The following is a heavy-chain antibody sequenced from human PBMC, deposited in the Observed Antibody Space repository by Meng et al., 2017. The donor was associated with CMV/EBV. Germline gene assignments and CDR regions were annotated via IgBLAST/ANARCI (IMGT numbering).Heavy chain of an antibody. J-gene: IGHJ4*02. CDR1: SYS. Sequence: SYSMNWVGQAPGKGLEWVSSISSSSSYIYYADSVKGRFTISRDNAKNSLYLQMNSLRAEDTAVYYCARTGHTLLTIFGVVIIKDFDYWGQGTLVTVSS. CDR3: ARTGHTLLTIFGVVIIKDFDY. CDR2: ISSSSSYI. D-gene: IGHD3-3*01. V-gene: IGHV3-21*01.